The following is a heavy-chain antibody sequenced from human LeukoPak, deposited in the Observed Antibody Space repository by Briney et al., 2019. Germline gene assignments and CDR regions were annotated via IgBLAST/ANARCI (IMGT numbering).Heavy chain of an antibody. CDR2: ISAYNGNT. J-gene: IGHJ4*02. Sequence: ASVKVSCKASGYTFTSYGISWVRQAPGQGLEWMGWISAYNGNTNYAQKLQGRVTMTTDTSTSTAYMELSSLRSEDMAVYYCARGVGAALHFDYWGQGTLVTVSS. CDR1: GYTFTSYG. CDR3: ARGVGAALHFDY. D-gene: IGHD1-26*01. V-gene: IGHV1-18*03.